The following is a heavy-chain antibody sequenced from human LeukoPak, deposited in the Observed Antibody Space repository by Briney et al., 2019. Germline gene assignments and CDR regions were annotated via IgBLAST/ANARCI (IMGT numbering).Heavy chain of an antibody. J-gene: IGHJ4*02. V-gene: IGHV3-7*01. CDR1: GFTFSSYW. CDR2: TKQDGSEK. Sequence: GGSLRLSCAASGFTFSSYWMSWVRQAPGKGLEWVANTKQDGSEKYYVDSVKGRFTISRDNAKNSLYLQMNSLRAEDTAVYYCAREGPGYSSSWYVYWGQGTLVTVSS. CDR3: AREGPGYSSSWYVY. D-gene: IGHD6-13*01.